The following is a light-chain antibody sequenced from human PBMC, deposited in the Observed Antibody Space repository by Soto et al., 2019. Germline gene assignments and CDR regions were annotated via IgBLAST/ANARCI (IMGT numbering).Light chain of an antibody. J-gene: IGKJ2*01. CDR2: AAS. V-gene: IGKV1-8*01. CDR3: QQYYSYSYT. CDR1: QGISSY. Sequence: AIRMTQSPSSLSASTGDRVTITCRASQGISSYLAWYQQKPGKAPKLLIYAASTLQSGVPSRFSGSGSGTDFTLTISCLQSEDFASNYCQQYYSYSYTFGQGTKLEIK.